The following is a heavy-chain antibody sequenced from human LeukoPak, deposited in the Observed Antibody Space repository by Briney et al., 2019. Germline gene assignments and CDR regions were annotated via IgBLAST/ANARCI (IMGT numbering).Heavy chain of an antibody. D-gene: IGHD6-19*01. CDR1: GFPISTNG. J-gene: IGHJ6*03. V-gene: IGHV3-23*01. CDR2: IVGGDGGT. Sequence: GGSLSLSCAASGFPISTNGMSWVRQAPGKGLEWVSGIVGGDGGTYYADSVKGRFIISRDNSKNTLYVQMNSLRAEDTAVYYCARGAVYYMDIWGKGTTVTISS. CDR3: ARGAVYYMDI.